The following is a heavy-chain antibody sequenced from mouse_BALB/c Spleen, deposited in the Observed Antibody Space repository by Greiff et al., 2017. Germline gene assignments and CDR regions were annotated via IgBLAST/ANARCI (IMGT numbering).Heavy chain of an antibody. J-gene: IGHJ3*01. CDR2: ISNLAFSI. Sequence: EVKVVESGGGLVQPGGSRKLSCAASGFTFSDYGMAWVRQAPGKGPEWVAFISNLAFSIYYADTVTGRFTISRENAKNTLYLEMSSLRSEDTAMYYCARGNGWFAYWGQGTLVTVSA. CDR1: GFTFSDYG. CDR3: ARGNGWFAY. V-gene: IGHV5-15*02.